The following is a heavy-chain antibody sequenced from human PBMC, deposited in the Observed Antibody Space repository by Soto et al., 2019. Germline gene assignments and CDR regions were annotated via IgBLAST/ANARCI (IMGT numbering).Heavy chain of an antibody. D-gene: IGHD3-22*01. V-gene: IGHV3-23*01. J-gene: IGHJ3*02. CDR1: GFTFSSYA. Sequence: GVSLRLSCAASGFTFSSYAMSWVRQAPGKGLEWVSAISGSGGSTYYADSVKGRFTISRDNSKNTLYLQMNSLRAEDTAVYYCAKVGPYYYDSSQSPHDAFDIWGQGTMVTVSS. CDR3: AKVGPYYYDSSQSPHDAFDI. CDR2: ISGSGGST.